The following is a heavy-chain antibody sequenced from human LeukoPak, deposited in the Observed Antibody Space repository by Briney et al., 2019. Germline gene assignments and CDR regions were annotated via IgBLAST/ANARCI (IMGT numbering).Heavy chain of an antibody. V-gene: IGHV3-21*01. D-gene: IGHD2-15*01. Sequence: GGSLRLSCAASGFTFSSYSMNWVRQAPGKGLEWVSSISSSSSYIYYADSVKGRFTISRDNAKNTLFLEMNSLRAEDTAVYYCARDLSGADDSWGQGTLVTVSS. CDR3: ARDLSGADDS. J-gene: IGHJ4*02. CDR1: GFTFSSYS. CDR2: ISSSSSYI.